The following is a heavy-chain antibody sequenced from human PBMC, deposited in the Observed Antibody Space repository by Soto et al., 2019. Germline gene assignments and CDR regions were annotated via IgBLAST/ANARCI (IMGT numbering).Heavy chain of an antibody. Sequence: QAHLVESGGGVVQPGRSLRLSCAASGFTFTSYGMHWVRQAPGTRLEWVAVISYDGGIQHYADSVKGRFTISRDNSKNIVLLQMNSLRAEDTAVYYCVSDRGYGHASVPYSWGQGTLVSVSS. D-gene: IGHD5-18*01. V-gene: IGHV3-30*03. CDR1: GFTFTSYG. J-gene: IGHJ4*02. CDR2: ISYDGGIQ. CDR3: VSDRGYGHASVPYS.